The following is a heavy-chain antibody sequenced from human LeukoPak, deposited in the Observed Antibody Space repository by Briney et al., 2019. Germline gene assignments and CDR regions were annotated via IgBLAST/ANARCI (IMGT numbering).Heavy chain of an antibody. CDR3: ARVDDYGDREGAFDI. D-gene: IGHD4-17*01. J-gene: IGHJ3*02. CDR2: IRSSSSYI. CDR1: GFTFSSYS. V-gene: IGHV3-21*01. Sequence: KPGGSLRLSCAASGFTFSSYSMNWVRQPPGKGREWVSSIRSSSSYIYYADSVKGRLNISRDNAKNSLYLQMNSLRAEDTAVYYCARVDDYGDREGAFDIWGQGTMVTVSS.